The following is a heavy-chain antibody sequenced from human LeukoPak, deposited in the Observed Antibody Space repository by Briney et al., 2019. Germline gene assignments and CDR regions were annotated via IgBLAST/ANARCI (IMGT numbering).Heavy chain of an antibody. Sequence: ESGGSLRLSCAASGFTFSSYSMNWVRQAPGRGLEWVSYISSGSSTIYYADSVKGRFTISRDNAKNSLYLQMNSLRDEDTAVYYCARRDYGGNRGMDVWGQGTTVTVSS. CDR3: ARRDYGGNRGMDV. CDR2: ISSGSSTI. V-gene: IGHV3-48*02. J-gene: IGHJ6*02. CDR1: GFTFSSYS. D-gene: IGHD4-23*01.